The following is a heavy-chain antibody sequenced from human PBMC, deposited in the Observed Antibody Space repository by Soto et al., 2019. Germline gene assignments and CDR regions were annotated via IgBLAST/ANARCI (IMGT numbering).Heavy chain of an antibody. CDR2: ISGSGGNT. Sequence: GGSLRLSCAASGFTFTNYAMTWVRQAPGKGLEWVSVISGSGGNTYYADSVKGRFTISRDNSKNTLYLQMNSLRAEDTAIYYCEKVIVVIAAPGDYFDYWGQGTLVTVSS. J-gene: IGHJ4*02. CDR1: GFTFTNYA. CDR3: EKVIVVIAAPGDYFDY. V-gene: IGHV3-23*01. D-gene: IGHD2-21*01.